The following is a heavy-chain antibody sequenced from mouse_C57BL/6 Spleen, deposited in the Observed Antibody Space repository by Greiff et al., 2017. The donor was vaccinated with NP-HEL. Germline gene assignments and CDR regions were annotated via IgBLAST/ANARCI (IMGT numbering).Heavy chain of an antibody. D-gene: IGHD1-1*01. Sequence: VQLPPSGPELVKPGASVKISCKASGYAFSSSWMNWVQHRPGTGLEWIGRIYPGDGDTTYNGKFNGTATLTADKASSTAYMQLSSLTSEDSAVYFCAREVTTVVGAYWGQGTLVTVSA. V-gene: IGHV1-82*01. J-gene: IGHJ3*01. CDR2: IYPGDGDT. CDR3: AREVTTVVGAY. CDR1: GYAFSSSW.